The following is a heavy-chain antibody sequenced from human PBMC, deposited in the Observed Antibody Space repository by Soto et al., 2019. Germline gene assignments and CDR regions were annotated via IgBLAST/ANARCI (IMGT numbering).Heavy chain of an antibody. J-gene: IGHJ6*02. CDR1: GFTFSDHA. CDR2: VWFDGGNK. CDR3: ARAPAGDYTLYHYYTMDV. V-gene: IGHV3-33*01. Sequence: QVQLVASGGGVVQPGTSLRLSCEASGFTFSDHAMHWVGQAPGKGLEWVAVVWFDGGNKFYTDSVKGRFTISRDNSKNTLFLQMNSLRVVDTAVYYCARAPAGDYTLYHYYTMDVWGQGTPVTVSS. D-gene: IGHD4-17*01.